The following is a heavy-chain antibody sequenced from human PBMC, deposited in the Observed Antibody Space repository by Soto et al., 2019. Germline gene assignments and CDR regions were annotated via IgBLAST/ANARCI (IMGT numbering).Heavy chain of an antibody. CDR2: IYHSGST. J-gene: IGHJ4*02. V-gene: IGHV4-4*02. Sequence: SETLSLTCAVSGGSISSRNWWSWVRQPPGKGLEWIGEIYHSGSTNYNPSLKSRVTISVDKSKNQSSLKLSSVTAADTAVYYCARDPRRYYYDSSGYFDYWGQGTLVTVSS. CDR1: GGSISSRNW. CDR3: ARDPRRYYYDSSGYFDY. D-gene: IGHD3-22*01.